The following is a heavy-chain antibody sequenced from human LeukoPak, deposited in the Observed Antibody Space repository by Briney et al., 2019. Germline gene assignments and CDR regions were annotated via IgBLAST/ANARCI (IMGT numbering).Heavy chain of an antibody. J-gene: IGHJ5*01. CDR3: ARITYYYDSSGYYQYNWFDS. Sequence: SETLCLTCTAYGGTFSGYYWSWIRQPPGKGLEWFGAINHSGSTNYNPSLKSRVTISVDTSKNQFSLKLSSVTAADTAVYYCARITYYYDSSGYYQYNWFDSWGQGTLVTVSS. D-gene: IGHD3-22*01. CDR1: GGTFSGYY. V-gene: IGHV4-34*01. CDR2: INHSGST.